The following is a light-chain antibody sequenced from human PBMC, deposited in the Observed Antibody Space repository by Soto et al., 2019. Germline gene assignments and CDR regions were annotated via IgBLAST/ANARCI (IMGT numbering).Light chain of an antibody. CDR2: AAC. CDR1: PDISTW. Sequence: DIQMTQSPPSLSASVGDTVTITCRSSPDISTWLAWYQQKQGKVPKVLIYAACTLQPGVPSRFSGGGSVTDVALNFSSLQPEDFATYYCQEGTSFPRAFGQGTHLEIK. V-gene: IGKV1-12*01. CDR3: QEGTSFPRA. J-gene: IGKJ2*01.